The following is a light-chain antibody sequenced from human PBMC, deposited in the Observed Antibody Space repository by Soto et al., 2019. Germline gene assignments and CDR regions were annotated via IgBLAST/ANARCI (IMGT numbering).Light chain of an antibody. Sequence: EIVLTQSPATLSLSPGERATLSCRASQSVSSYLAWYQQKPGQAPRLLIYDASNRATGIPARFSGSGSGTEFTLTISSLDPEDFAVYYCQQRSDWLLTFGGGTKVEIK. CDR3: QQRSDWLLT. CDR1: QSVSSY. J-gene: IGKJ4*01. CDR2: DAS. V-gene: IGKV3-11*01.